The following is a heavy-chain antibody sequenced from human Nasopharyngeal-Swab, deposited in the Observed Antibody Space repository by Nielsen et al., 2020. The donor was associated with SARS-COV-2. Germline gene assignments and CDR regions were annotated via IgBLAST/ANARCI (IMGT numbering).Heavy chain of an antibody. CDR3: ARGFFGRLGELSFGYGDYGWFDP. CDR2: INPNSGGT. CDR1: GYTFTGYY. D-gene: IGHD3-16*02. J-gene: IGHJ5*02. Sequence: ASVKVSCKASGYTFTGYYMHWVRQAPAQGLEWMGRINPNSGGTSYAQKFQGRVTMTRDTSTSTVYMELSSLRSEDTAVYYCARGFFGRLGELSFGYGDYGWFDPWGQGTLVTVSS. V-gene: IGHV1-2*06.